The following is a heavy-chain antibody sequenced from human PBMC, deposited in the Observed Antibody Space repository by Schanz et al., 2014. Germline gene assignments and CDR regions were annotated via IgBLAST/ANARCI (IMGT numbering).Heavy chain of an antibody. V-gene: IGHV3-66*01. J-gene: IGHJ4*02. CDR3: AKERIAAAWTFDY. D-gene: IGHD6-13*01. CDR2: IYSVGDT. Sequence: EVQLVESGGGLVQPGGSLRLSCAASGFTVSSNYMNWVRQAPGKGLEWVSVIYSVGDTYYADSVKGRFSVSRDRSKNTLYLQMNSLRVEDTAVYYCAKERIAAAWTFDYWGQGTLVTVSS. CDR1: GFTVSSNY.